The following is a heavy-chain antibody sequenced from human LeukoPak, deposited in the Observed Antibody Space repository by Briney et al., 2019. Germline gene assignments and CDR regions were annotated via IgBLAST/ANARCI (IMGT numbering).Heavy chain of an antibody. Sequence: SETLSPTCTVSGGSISSYYWSWIRQPPGKGLEWIGYIYYSGSTNYNPSLKSRVTISVDTSKNQFSLKLSSVTAADTAAYYCARGGSRKGGYFDYWGQGTLVTVSS. CDR1: GGSISSYY. V-gene: IGHV4-59*01. J-gene: IGHJ4*02. D-gene: IGHD1-26*01. CDR2: IYYSGST. CDR3: ARGGSRKGGYFDY.